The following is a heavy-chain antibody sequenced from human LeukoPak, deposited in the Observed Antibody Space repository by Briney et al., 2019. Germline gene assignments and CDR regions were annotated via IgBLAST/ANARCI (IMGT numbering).Heavy chain of an antibody. Sequence: GGSLRLSCAASGFTFSSYAIHWVRQAPGKGLEWVAVISYDGSNKYSADSVKGRFTISRDNSKNTLYLQMNSLRAEDTAVYYCARDNAVGAFDIWGQGTMVAVSS. CDR2: ISYDGSNK. J-gene: IGHJ3*02. CDR3: ARDNAVGAFDI. V-gene: IGHV3-30*01. CDR1: GFTFSSYA.